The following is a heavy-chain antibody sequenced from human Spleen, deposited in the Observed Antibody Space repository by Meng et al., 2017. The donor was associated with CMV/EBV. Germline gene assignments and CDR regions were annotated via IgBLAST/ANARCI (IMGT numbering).Heavy chain of an antibody. D-gene: IGHD3-16*01. CDR3: ARNYAGGTYGSYYYYGMDV. CDR1: GFTFSSYA. V-gene: IGHV3-30*04. J-gene: IGHJ6*02. Sequence: GGSLRLSCAASGFTFSSYAMSWVRQAPGKGLEWVAIMSSDGSDTYYAVSVRGRFTISRDNSKNTLYLQMNSLRAEDTAVYYCARNYAGGTYGSYYYYGMDVWGQGTTVTVSS. CDR2: MSSDGSDT.